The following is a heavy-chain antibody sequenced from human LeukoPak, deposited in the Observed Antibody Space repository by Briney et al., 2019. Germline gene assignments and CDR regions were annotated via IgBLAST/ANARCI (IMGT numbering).Heavy chain of an antibody. V-gene: IGHV1-18*01. J-gene: IGHJ4*02. CDR2: ISTYDGNA. Sequence: ASVKVSCKASGYTFTSYGISWVRQAPGQGLEWMGWISTYDGNANYAQKLQGRVTMTTDTSTITAYMELRSLRSDDTAVYYCARAPSGFTYGPGDHWGQGTLVTVSS. CDR1: GYTFTSYG. D-gene: IGHD5-18*01. CDR3: ARAPSGFTYGPGDH.